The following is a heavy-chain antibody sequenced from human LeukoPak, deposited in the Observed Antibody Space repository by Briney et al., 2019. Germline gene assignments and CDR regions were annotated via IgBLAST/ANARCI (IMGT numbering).Heavy chain of an antibody. CDR1: GGTFSSYA. J-gene: IGHJ5*02. Sequence: SVKVSCKASGGTFSSYAISWVRQATGQGLEWMGGIIPIFGTANYAQKFQGRVTITADESTSTAYMELSSLRSEDTAVYYCARGSGPYYYGSGSYYRGSWFDPWGQGTLVTVSS. V-gene: IGHV1-69*13. CDR3: ARGSGPYYYGSGSYYRGSWFDP. CDR2: IIPIFGTA. D-gene: IGHD3-10*01.